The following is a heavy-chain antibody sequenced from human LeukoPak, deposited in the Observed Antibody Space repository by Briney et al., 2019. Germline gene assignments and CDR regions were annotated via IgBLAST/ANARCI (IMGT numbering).Heavy chain of an antibody. CDR2: VSAYNGNT. V-gene: IGHV1-18*01. D-gene: IGHD3-22*01. CDR1: GYTFINYG. J-gene: IGHJ4*02. CDR3: ARVSLPYYYDSSGSGPFDY. Sequence: ASVKVSCKASGYTFINYGLSWVRQAPGQGLEWMGWVSAYNGNTNYAQKFQGRVTITADESTSTAYMELSSLRSEDTAVYYCARVSLPYYYDSSGSGPFDYWGQGTLVTVSS.